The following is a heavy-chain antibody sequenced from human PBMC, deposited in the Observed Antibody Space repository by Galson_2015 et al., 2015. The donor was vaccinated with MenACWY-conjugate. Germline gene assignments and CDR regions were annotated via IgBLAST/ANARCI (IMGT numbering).Heavy chain of an antibody. Sequence: TLSLTCSVSGASLSSGGYYWSWIRQHPGKGLEWIGHIHYSGRNYCNPSLQSRISMSVDTSKNQFSLTLTSVTAADTAVYYCARDGYCGGDCFSPDRAYYYYMDVWGRGTTVTVYS. CDR1: GASLSSGGYY. D-gene: IGHD2-21*01. V-gene: IGHV4-31*03. CDR3: ARDGYCGGDCFSPDRAYYYYMDV. J-gene: IGHJ6*03. CDR2: IHYSGRN.